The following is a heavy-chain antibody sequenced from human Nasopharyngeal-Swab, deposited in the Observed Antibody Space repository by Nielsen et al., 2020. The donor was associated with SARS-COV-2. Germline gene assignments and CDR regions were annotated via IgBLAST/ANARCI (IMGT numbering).Heavy chain of an antibody. Sequence: GESLKISCAASGFTFSSYSMNWVRQAPGKGLEWVAVIWYDGSNKYYADSVKGRFTISRDNSKNTLYLQMNSLRAEDTAVYYCARGRYSYGPFDYWGQGTLVTVSS. CDR2: IWYDGSNK. V-gene: IGHV3-33*08. CDR3: ARGRYSYGPFDY. D-gene: IGHD5-18*01. J-gene: IGHJ4*02. CDR1: GFTFSSYS.